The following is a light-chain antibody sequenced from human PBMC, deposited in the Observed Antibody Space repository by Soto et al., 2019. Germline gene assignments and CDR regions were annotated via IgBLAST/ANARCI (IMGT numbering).Light chain of an antibody. CDR1: QGISSY. CDR2: AAS. J-gene: IGKJ1*01. Sequence: IQMTQSPSSLSVSVCYRVTITFRSSQGISSYLAWYQQKPGKAPKLLIYAASTLQRGVPSRFSGSGSGTDFTPTISCLQSEDFATYYCQKYYSYPRKFGQGTKVDIK. CDR3: QKYYSYPRK. V-gene: IGKV1-8*01.